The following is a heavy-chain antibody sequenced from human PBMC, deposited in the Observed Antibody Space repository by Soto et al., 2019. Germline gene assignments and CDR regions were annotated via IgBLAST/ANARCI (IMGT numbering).Heavy chain of an antibody. Sequence: QVQLVESGGGLVKPGGSLRLSCAVSGFTFGDYYMTWIRQAPGKGLEWVSYISSSTSHTNYADSVKGRFTISRDNAKNSLFLQMNSLRAEDTAVYYCARGRGAAAVYFDFWGQGTLVTVSS. CDR3: ARGRGAAAVYFDF. D-gene: IGHD6-13*01. CDR2: ISSSTSHT. V-gene: IGHV3-11*05. CDR1: GFTFGDYY. J-gene: IGHJ4*02.